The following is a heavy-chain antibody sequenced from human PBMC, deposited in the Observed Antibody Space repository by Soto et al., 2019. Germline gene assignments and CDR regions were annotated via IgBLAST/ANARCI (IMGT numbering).Heavy chain of an antibody. CDR2: IDHGGST. Sequence: PEEPLCLTSAVSGRSISSSNWWSWLRQPPGKGLGRIGAIDHGGSTNYNPSLKSRISISVDKSKNQFSRKRSSVAAADPAVYYCGRDRPHVLTGPAGDAFDMWGQGTMVTVSS. CDR1: GRSISSSNW. CDR3: GRDRPHVLTGPAGDAFDM. J-gene: IGHJ3*02. V-gene: IGHV4-4*02. D-gene: IGHD3-9*01.